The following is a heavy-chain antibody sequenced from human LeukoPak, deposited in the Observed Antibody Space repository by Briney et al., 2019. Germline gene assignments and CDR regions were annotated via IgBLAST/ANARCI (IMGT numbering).Heavy chain of an antibody. CDR1: GASISSYY. CDR2: IYYSGST. CDR3: ARGYSSSPINWFDP. V-gene: IGHV4-59*01. D-gene: IGHD6-6*01. Sequence: SETLSLTCTVSGASISSYYWSWIRQPPGKGLEWIGYIYYSGSTNYNPSLKSRVTISVDTSKNQFSLKLSSVTAADTAVYYCARGYSSSPINWFDPWGQGTLLTVSS. J-gene: IGHJ5*02.